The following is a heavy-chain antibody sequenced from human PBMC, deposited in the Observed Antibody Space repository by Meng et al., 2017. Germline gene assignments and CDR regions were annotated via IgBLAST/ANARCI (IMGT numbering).Heavy chain of an antibody. J-gene: IGHJ4*02. CDR1: GFTVSSNY. CDR3: ARDWRY. CDR2: IYSGGST. V-gene: IGHV3-53*02. D-gene: IGHD1-1*01. Sequence: VTLGEIGGGLIQPGGSLRRSWAASGFTVSSNYMSWVRQAPGKGLEWVSVIYSGGSTYYADSVKGRFTISRDNSKNTLYLQMNSLRAEDTAVYYCARDWRYWGQGTLVTVSS.